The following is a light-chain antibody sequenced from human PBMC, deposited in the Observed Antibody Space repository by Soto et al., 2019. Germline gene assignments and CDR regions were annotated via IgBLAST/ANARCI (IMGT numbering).Light chain of an antibody. CDR3: QQYFGIPLT. CDR2: WAS. Sequence: DIVMTQSPDSLAVSLGERATINCKSSRSLFHGSNNENYLAWYQQRPGQPPKLLFYWASTRQSGVPERFSGSGAETDFPLTISRLRAEDVAVYYCQQYFGIPLTFGGGTKVEIK. V-gene: IGKV4-1*01. CDR1: RSLFHGSNNENY. J-gene: IGKJ4*01.